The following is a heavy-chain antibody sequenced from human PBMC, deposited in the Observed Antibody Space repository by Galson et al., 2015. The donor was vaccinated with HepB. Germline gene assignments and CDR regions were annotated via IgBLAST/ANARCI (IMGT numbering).Heavy chain of an antibody. J-gene: IGHJ4*02. CDR1: GLSFNNAW. CDR2: IKAKVDGGTS. D-gene: IGHD2-15*01. CDR3: TTEDGPYSDTYFDI. V-gene: IGHV3-15*01. Sequence: SLRLSCAASGLSFNNAWMSWVRRAPGKGLEWVGQIKAKVDGGTSDYAAPVKGRFFISRDDSKNTKYLQMNSLKAEDTAVYYCTTEDGPYSDTYFDIWGQGTLVTVSS.